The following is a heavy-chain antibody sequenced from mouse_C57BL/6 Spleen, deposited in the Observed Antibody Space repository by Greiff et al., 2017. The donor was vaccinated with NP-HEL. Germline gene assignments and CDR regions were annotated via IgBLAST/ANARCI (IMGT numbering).Heavy chain of an antibody. CDR1: GYTFTSYW. CDR3: ASRGGYPFAY. J-gene: IGHJ3*01. D-gene: IGHD2-2*01. CDR2: IHPNSGST. V-gene: IGHV1-64*01. Sequence: QVQLQQPGAELVKPGASVKLSCKASGYTFTSYWMHWVKQRPGQGLEWIGMIHPNSGSTNYNEKFKSKATLTVDKSSSTAYMQLSSLTSEDAAVYYCASRGGYPFAYWGQGTLVTVSA.